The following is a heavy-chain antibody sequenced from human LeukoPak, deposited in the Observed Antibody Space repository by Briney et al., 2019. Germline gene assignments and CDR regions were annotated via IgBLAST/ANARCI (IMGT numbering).Heavy chain of an antibody. D-gene: IGHD4-23*01. CDR3: ARVNGGNGGFAFDI. J-gene: IGHJ3*02. CDR2: IYHSGST. V-gene: IGHV4-30-2*01. CDR1: GGSISSGGYS. Sequence: PSQTLSLTCAVSGGSISSGGYSWSWIRQPPGKGLEWIGDIYHSGSTYYNPSLKSRVTISVDRSKNQFSLKLSSVTAADTAVYYCARVNGGNGGFAFDIWGQGTMVTVSS.